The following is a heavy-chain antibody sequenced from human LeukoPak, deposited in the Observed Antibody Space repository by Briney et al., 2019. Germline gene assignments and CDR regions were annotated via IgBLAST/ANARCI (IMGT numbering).Heavy chain of an antibody. V-gene: IGHV1-2*02. J-gene: IGHJ6*03. CDR3: ARAYSSSAHYYYMDV. CDR1: GYTFTGYY. D-gene: IGHD6-13*01. CDR2: INPNSGGT. Sequence: GASVKVSCKASGYTFTGYYMHWVRQAPGQGLEWMGWINPNSGGTNYAQKFQGRVTMTRDTSISTAYMELSRLRSDDTAVYYCARAYSSSAHYYYMDVWGKGTTVTVSS.